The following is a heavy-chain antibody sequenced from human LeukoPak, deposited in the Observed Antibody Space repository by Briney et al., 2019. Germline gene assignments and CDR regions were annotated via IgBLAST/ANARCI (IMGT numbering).Heavy chain of an antibody. Sequence: ASVKVSCKASGGTFSSYAISWVRQAPGQGLEWMGGIIPIFGTANYAQKFQGRVTITTDESTSTAYMELSSLRSEDTAVYYCARIDILTRRGFDPWGQGTLVSVSS. D-gene: IGHD3-9*01. J-gene: IGHJ5*02. CDR1: GGTFSSYA. CDR3: ARIDILTRRGFDP. V-gene: IGHV1-69*05. CDR2: IIPIFGTA.